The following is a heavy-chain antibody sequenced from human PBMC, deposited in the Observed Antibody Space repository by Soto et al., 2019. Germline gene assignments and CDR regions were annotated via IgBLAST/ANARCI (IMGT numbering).Heavy chain of an antibody. CDR3: ARNLADTAMAHFDY. CDR2: IIPIFGTA. D-gene: IGHD5-18*01. J-gene: IGHJ4*02. V-gene: IGHV1-69*13. CDR1: GGTFSSYS. Sequence: GASVKVSCKASGGTFSSYSISWVRQAPGQGLEWMGGIIPIFGTANYAQKFQGRVTITADESTSTAYMELSSLRSEDTAVYYCARNLADTAMAHFDYWGQGTLVTVSS.